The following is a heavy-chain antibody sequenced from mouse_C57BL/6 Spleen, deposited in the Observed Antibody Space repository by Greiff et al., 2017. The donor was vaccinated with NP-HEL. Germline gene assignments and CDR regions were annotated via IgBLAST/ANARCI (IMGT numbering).Heavy chain of an antibody. V-gene: IGHV1-7*01. CDR3: ARGQGGPYYSNYDYAMDY. Sequence: QVQLKQSGAELAKPGASVKLSCKASGYTFTSYWMHWVKQRPGQGLEWIGYINPSSGYTKYNQKFKDKATLTADKSSSTAYMQLSSLTYEDSAVYYCARGQGGPYYSNYDYAMDYWGQGTSVTVSS. D-gene: IGHD2-5*01. CDR1: GYTFTSYW. J-gene: IGHJ4*01. CDR2: INPSSGYT.